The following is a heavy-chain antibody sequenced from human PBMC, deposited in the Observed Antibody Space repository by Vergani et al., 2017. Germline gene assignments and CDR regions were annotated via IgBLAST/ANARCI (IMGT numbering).Heavy chain of an antibody. CDR2: IITFFGTT. D-gene: IGHD2-21*01. CDR3: ATFRRXDMSATDSYPFDY. J-gene: IGHJ4*01. V-gene: IGHV1-69*13. CDR1: GGPFKNSA. Sequence: QVQLVQSGAEVKKPGSSVKVSCKASGGPFKNSAFSWVRQVPGQGLEWMGRIITFFGTTDYAQKFQGRFTIIADEFTKTVDMQLSNLRSEDTAVYYCATFRRXDMSATDSYPFDYWGHGTLVTVSS.